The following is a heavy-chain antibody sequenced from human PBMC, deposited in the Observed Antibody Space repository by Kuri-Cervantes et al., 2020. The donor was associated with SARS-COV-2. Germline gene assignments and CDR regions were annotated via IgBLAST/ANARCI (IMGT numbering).Heavy chain of an antibody. J-gene: IGHJ3*02. CDR2: INPNSAGT. D-gene: IGHD4-23*01. Sequence: ASVKVSCKASGYTFTGYYMHWVRQAPGQGLEWMGRINPNSAGTNYAQKFQGRVTMTRETSISTAYMELSRLRSDDTAVYYCARDPGGLDAFDIWGQGTMVTVSS. CDR3: ARDPGGLDAFDI. CDR1: GYTFTGYY. V-gene: IGHV1-2*06.